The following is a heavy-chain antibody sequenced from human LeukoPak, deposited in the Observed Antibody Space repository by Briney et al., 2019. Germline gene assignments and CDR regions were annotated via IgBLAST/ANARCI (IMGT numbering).Heavy chain of an antibody. V-gene: IGHV3-48*02. CDR1: GFTFSRYS. Sequence: PGGSLRLSCAASGFTFSRYSMNWVRQAPGKGLEWVSYISSSSSTIYYADSVKGRFTISRDNAKNSLYLQMNSLRDEDTAVYYCARDSCGGDCYYAEYFQHWGQGTLVTVSS. D-gene: IGHD2-21*01. CDR2: ISSSSSTI. CDR3: ARDSCGGDCYYAEYFQH. J-gene: IGHJ1*01.